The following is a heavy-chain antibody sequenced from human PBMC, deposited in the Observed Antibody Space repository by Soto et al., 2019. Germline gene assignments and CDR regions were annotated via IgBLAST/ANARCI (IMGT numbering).Heavy chain of an antibody. J-gene: IGHJ6*02. D-gene: IGHD5-12*01. V-gene: IGHV3-49*04. CDR3: TRDSAAYLRYYNYGMDV. CDR2: IRSKAYGERT. Sequence: PGGSLRLSCRASGFTFGDYIMTWVRQAPGKGLEWVGFIRSKAYGERTEYAASVKGRFTISRDDSGGIAYLQMNGLKPEDTAVYYCTRDSAAYLRYYNYGMDVWGQGTTVTVSS. CDR1: GFTFGDYI.